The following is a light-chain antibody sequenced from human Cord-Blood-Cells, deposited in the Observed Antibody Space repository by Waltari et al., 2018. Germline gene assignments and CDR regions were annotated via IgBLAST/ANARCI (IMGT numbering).Light chain of an antibody. CDR2: DAS. J-gene: IGKJ2*01. V-gene: IGKV3-11*01. CDR3: QQRSNWLYT. CDR1: QSVSSY. Sequence: EIVLTQSPATLSLSPGARATLSCRASQSVSSYLAWYQQKPGQAPRLLIYDASNMATGIPARFSGSGSGTDFTLTISSLEPEDFAVYYCQQRSNWLYTFGQGTKLEIK.